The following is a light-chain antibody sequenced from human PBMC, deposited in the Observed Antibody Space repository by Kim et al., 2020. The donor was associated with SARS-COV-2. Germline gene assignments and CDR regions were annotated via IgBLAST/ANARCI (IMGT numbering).Light chain of an antibody. Sequence: QSVLTQAPSASGTPGQRVTISCSGSSSNIGSKYVYWYQQLPGTAPKLLIYRNNQRPSGVPDRFSGSKSGTAAALAISGLRSEDEADYYCAAWDDSLSGQVFGGGTQLTVL. CDR3: AAWDDSLSGQV. CDR1: SSNIGSKY. V-gene: IGLV1-47*01. J-gene: IGLJ2*01. CDR2: RNN.